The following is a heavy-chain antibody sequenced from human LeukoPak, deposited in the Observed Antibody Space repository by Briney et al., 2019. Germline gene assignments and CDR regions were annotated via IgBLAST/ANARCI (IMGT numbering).Heavy chain of an antibody. J-gene: IGHJ4*02. CDR2: IMQDGSEK. CDR3: ARGSGDY. CDR1: RFTFSSYW. Sequence: GGSLRLSCAASRFTFSSYWMSWVRQAPGKGLEWVANIMQDGSEKYYVDSVKGRFTISRDNAKNSLYLQMTSLRAEDTAVYYCARGSGDYSGQGTLVTVSS. V-gene: IGHV3-7*04.